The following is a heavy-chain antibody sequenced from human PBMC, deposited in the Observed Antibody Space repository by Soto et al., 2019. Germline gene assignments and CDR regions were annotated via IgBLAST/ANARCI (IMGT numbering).Heavy chain of an antibody. CDR2: INHTGST. CDR1: GESFSGYY. J-gene: IGHJ4*02. Sequence: QVQLQQWGAGLLKPSETLSLTCAVYGESFSGYYWTWIRQPPGKGLEWIGEINHTGSTNYNPSLKSRVTISADTSKNQFSLRLNSVTAADTAVYYCARRPDMDATGTLDYWGQGALVTVFS. CDR3: ARRPDMDATGTLDY. V-gene: IGHV4-34*01. D-gene: IGHD6-13*01.